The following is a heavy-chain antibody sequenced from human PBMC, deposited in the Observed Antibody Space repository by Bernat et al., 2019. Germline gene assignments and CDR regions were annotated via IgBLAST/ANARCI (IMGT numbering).Heavy chain of an antibody. J-gene: IGHJ1*01. D-gene: IGHD5-24*01. CDR2: LYFSGSN. CDR3: ARSRDGYRSGRFQH. V-gene: IGHV4-39*02. CDR1: GSSISSNSYY. Sequence: QLQLQESGPGLVKPSETLSLTCIVSGSSISSNSYYWDWIRQPPGKGLEWIGSLYFSGSNYYNPSLDSRVTISVDTSQNHLSLRLSSVTAADTAVYDCARSRDGYRSGRFQHWGRGTLVTVSS.